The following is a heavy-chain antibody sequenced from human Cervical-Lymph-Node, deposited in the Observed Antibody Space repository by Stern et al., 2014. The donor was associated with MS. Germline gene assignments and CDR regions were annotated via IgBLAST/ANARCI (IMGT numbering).Heavy chain of an antibody. CDR1: GFSLVTSGVR. CDR3: ARMMGSGYHHYFDY. V-gene: IGHV2-70*01. CDR2: IDCNDKT. J-gene: IGHJ4*02. D-gene: IGHD3-3*01. Sequence: QVTLRESGPGMVKPTKNLTLTCTFSGFSLVTSGVRVSWIRQLPGKALEWLVLIDCNDKTFYNTSLMTRLTISKNTSKNQVVLTMTNVDPVDTATYYCARMMGSGYHHYFDYWGQGTPVTVS.